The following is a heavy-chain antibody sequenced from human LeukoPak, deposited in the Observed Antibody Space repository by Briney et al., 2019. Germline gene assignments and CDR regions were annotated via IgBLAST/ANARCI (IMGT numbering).Heavy chain of an antibody. J-gene: IGHJ4*02. CDR2: IYPGDSDT. V-gene: IGHV5-51*01. CDR1: GYSFTTYW. Sequence: GESLKISCQGPGYSFTTYWIGWVRQMPGKGLECMGIIYPGDSDTRYSPSFQGQVTISADKSINTAYLQWSSLKASDTAMYYCARLGTYWSNYYFVYWGQGTLVTVSS. D-gene: IGHD3-10*01. CDR3: ARLGTYWSNYYFVY.